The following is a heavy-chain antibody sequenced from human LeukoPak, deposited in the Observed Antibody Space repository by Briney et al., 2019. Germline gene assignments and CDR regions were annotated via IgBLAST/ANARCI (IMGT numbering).Heavy chain of an antibody. J-gene: IGHJ4*02. Sequence: GGSLRLSCAASGFTFSVYGMSWVRQAPGKGLEWVSAISGDGTYYADSVKGRFTISRDNSKNTLYLQMNSLRAEDTAVYYCAKITGYSSSWYRTKADYWGQGTLVTVSS. CDR2: ISGDGT. CDR3: AKITGYSSSWYRTKADY. V-gene: IGHV3-23*01. CDR1: GFTFSVYG. D-gene: IGHD6-13*01.